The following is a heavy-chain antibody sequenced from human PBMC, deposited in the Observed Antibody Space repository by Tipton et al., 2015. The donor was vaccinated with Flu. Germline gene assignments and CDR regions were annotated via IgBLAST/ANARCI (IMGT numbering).Heavy chain of an antibody. CDR2: VSGGGGTT. J-gene: IGHJ4*02. V-gene: IGHV3-23*01. D-gene: IGHD6-19*01. CDR3: AKGIPEFVAGLDY. CDR1: GFTFSRYA. Sequence: SLRLSCAASGFTFSRYAMSWVRQAPGKGLEWVASVSGGGGTTYFADSVKGRFTISRDNSRNMVFLQMNNLRVEDTAEYYCAKGIPEFVAGLDYWGRGTLVAVSS.